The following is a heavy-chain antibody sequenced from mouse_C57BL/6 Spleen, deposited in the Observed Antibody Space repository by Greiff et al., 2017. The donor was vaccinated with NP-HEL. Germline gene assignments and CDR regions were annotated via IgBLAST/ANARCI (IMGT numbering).Heavy chain of an antibody. CDR3: AMTYSNYGGYFDY. J-gene: IGHJ2*01. D-gene: IGHD2-5*01. CDR1: GYTFTSYW. CDR2: IDPSDSYT. V-gene: IGHV1-50*01. Sequence: VQLQQPGAELVKPGASVKLSCKASGYTFTSYWMQWVKQRPGQGLEWIGEIDPSDSYTNYNQKFKGKATLTVDTSSSTAYMQLSSLTSEDSAVYYCAMTYSNYGGYFDYWGQGTTLTVSS.